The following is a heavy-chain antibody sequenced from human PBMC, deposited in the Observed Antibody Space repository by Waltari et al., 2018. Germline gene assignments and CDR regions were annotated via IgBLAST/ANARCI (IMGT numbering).Heavy chain of an antibody. CDR1: GGTFSSXA. V-gene: IGHV1-69*08. J-gene: IGHJ4*02. D-gene: IGHD1-26*01. CDR3: ARDLLSEPLL. CDR2: IIPIFGTA. Sequence: QXQLVQSGAEVKKPGSSVXVSCKASGGTFSSXAIXWVRQAPGQGLEWMGRIIPIFGTANYAQKFQGRVTITADXSTSTAYMELSSLRSEXTAVYYCARDLLSEPLLWGQGTLXXVSS.